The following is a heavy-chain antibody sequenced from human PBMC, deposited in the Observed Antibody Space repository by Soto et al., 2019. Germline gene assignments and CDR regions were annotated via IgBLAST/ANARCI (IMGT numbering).Heavy chain of an antibody. CDR3: ARDSDDFWSGYPLFDY. J-gene: IGHJ4*02. D-gene: IGHD3-3*01. V-gene: IGHV1-18*04. CDR2: ISAYNGNT. CDR1: GYTFTSYG. Sequence: GASVKVSCKASGYTFTSYGISWVRQAPGQGLEWMGWISAYNGNTNYAQELQGRVTMTTDTSTSTAYMELRSLRSDDTAVYYCARDSDDFWSGYPLFDYWGQGTLVTVSS.